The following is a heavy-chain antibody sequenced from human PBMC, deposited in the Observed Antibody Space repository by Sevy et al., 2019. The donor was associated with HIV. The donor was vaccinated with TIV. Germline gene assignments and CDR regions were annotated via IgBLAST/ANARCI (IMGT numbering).Heavy chain of an antibody. Sequence: GESLKISCKGSGYSFTSYWIGWVRQMPGKGLEWMGIIYPGDSDTRYSPSFQGQVTISADKSISTAYLQWSSLKASDTAMYYCARQGRDYYDSSGYYFVEPWGQGTMVTVSS. CDR3: ARQGRDYYDSSGYYFVEP. V-gene: IGHV5-51*01. CDR1: GYSFTSYW. D-gene: IGHD3-22*01. CDR2: IYPGDSDT. J-gene: IGHJ3*01.